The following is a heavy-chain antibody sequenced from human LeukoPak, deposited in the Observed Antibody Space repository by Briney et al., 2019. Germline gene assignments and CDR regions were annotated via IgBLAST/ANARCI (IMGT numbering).Heavy chain of an antibody. CDR1: GFTFSDYY. Sequence: PGGSLRLSCAASGFTFSDYYMSWVRQAHGEGREWVSYISSSISYTNYADPVKGRFTVSIDNAKTSLYVQMNSLRAEDTAVYYCARVYSGSCVDYWGQGTLVTVSS. CDR2: ISSSISYT. D-gene: IGHD6-13*01. V-gene: IGHV3-11*05. J-gene: IGHJ4*02. CDR3: ARVYSGSCVDY.